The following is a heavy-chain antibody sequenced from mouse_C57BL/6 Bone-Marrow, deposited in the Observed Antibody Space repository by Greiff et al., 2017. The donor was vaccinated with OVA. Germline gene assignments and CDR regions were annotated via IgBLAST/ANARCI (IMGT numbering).Heavy chain of an antibody. Sequence: QVQLQQPGAELVKPGASVKMSCKASGYTFTSYWITWVKQRPGQGLEWIGDIYPGSGSTTYNEKFKSKATLTVDTSSSTAYMQLSSLTSEDTAVYYCAAPLYYAMDYWGQGTSVTVSS. CDR2: IYPGSGST. CDR3: AAPLYYAMDY. CDR1: GYTFTSYW. J-gene: IGHJ4*01. V-gene: IGHV1-55*01.